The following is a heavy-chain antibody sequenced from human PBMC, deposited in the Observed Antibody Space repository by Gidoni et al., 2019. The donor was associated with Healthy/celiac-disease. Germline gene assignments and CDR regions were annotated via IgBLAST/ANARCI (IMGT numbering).Heavy chain of an antibody. V-gene: IGHV4-34*01. CDR2: INPSGST. D-gene: IGHD1-26*01. CDR3: ARDRGSYFGDAFDI. Sequence: QVQLQQWGAGRLKPSETLSLTCAVYGGSCSGYYWSWIRQPPGKGLEWIGEINPSGSTNYNPSLKSRVTISVDTSKNQFSLKLSSVTAADTAVYYCARDRGSYFGDAFDIWGQGTMVTVSS. CDR1: GGSCSGYY. J-gene: IGHJ3*02.